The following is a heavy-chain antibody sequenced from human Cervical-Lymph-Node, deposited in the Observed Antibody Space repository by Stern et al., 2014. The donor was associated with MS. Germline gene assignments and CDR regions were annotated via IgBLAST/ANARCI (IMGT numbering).Heavy chain of an antibody. J-gene: IGHJ4*02. CDR2: IYSGDNT. Sequence: EDQLVESGGGLVQPGGSLRLSCAASGFTVSSSYMSCVRQAPGKGLEWVSVIYSGDNTYYADSVKGRFTISRDNPKNTLYVQMNSLRVEDTAVYYCARALPGLAVAGPFDYWGQGTLVTVSS. CDR1: GFTVSSSY. D-gene: IGHD6-19*01. V-gene: IGHV3-66*01. CDR3: ARALPGLAVAGPFDY.